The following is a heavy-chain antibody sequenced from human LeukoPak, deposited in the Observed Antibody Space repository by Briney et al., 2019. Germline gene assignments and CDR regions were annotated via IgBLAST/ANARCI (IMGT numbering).Heavy chain of an antibody. CDR3: ALGILGYCSGGSCYSVWGWLDP. J-gene: IGHJ5*02. CDR2: IYPGDSDT. D-gene: IGHD2-15*01. Sequence: PGESLKISCKGSGYSFTSYWIGWVRQMPGKGLEWMGIIYPGDSDTRYSPSFQGQVTISADKSISTAYLQWSSLKASDTAMYYCALGILGYCSGGSCYSVWGWLDPWGQGTLVTVSS. CDR1: GYSFTSYW. V-gene: IGHV5-51*01.